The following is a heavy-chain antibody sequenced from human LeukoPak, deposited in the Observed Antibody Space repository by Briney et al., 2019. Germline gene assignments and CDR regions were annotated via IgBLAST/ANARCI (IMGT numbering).Heavy chain of an antibody. J-gene: IGHJ6*03. CDR1: GGSISSSSYY. Sequence: KSSETLSLTCTVSGGSISSSSYYWGWIRQPPGKGLEWIGSIYYSGSTYYNPSLKSRVTISVDTSKNQFSLKLSSVTAADTAAYYCARHVKFYPYYYYYMDVWGKGTTVTVSS. D-gene: IGHD2/OR15-2a*01. CDR3: ARHVKFYPYYYYYMDV. V-gene: IGHV4-39*01. CDR2: IYYSGST.